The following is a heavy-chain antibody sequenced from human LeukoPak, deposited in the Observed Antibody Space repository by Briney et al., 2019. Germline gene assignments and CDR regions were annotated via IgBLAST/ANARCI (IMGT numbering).Heavy chain of an antibody. D-gene: IGHD5-12*01. V-gene: IGHV3-23*01. Sequence: GGSLRLSCAVSGFTFSTSAMTWVRQAPGKGLEWVSTVSGGVDNTYYADSVKGRFTISRDNSKNTLYLQMDSLRAEDTAIYYCARDWYGYDPDWGQGTLVTVSS. CDR3: ARDWYGYDPD. CDR1: GFTFSTSA. CDR2: VSGGVDNT. J-gene: IGHJ4*02.